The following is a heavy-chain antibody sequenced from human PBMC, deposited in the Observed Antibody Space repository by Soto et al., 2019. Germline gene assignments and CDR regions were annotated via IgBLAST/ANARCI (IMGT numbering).Heavy chain of an antibody. D-gene: IGHD3-22*01. CDR3: AKAHGKSHYYDSSGYYSSFDY. V-gene: IGHV3-23*01. J-gene: IGHJ4*02. Sequence: GGSLRLSCAASGFTFSSYAMSWVRQAPGKGLEWVSAISGSGGNTYYADYVKGRFTISRDNSKNTLYLQMNSLRAEDTAVYYCAKAHGKSHYYDSSGYYSSFDYWGQGTLVTVSS. CDR2: ISGSGGNT. CDR1: GFTFSSYA.